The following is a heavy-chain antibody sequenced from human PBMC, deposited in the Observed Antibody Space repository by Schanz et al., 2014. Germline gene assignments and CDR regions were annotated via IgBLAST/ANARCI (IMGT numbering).Heavy chain of an antibody. CDR2: TNHGGST. CDR3: ARAARRTRVVPLYFDY. D-gene: IGHD2-2*01. J-gene: IGHJ4*02. V-gene: IGHV4-34*01. CDR1: GGSFSGYY. Sequence: QVQLQQWGAGLLKPSETLSLTCAVYGGSFSGYYWSWIRQPPGKVPEWIAETNHGGSTNYNPSLKSRVTISIDTSKNPVTLKLSSVTAADTAVYYCARAARRTRVVPLYFDYWGQGTLVTVSS.